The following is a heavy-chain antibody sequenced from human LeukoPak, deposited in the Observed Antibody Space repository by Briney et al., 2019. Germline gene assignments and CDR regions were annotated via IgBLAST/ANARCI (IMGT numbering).Heavy chain of an antibody. Sequence: SETLSLTCTVSAGSISSYYWSWIRQPAGKGLEWIGRIYTSGSTNYNPSLKSRVTMSVDTSKNQFSLKLSSVTAADTAVYYCARDDSARGVVVVPAALKWAFDIWGQGTMVTVSS. CDR2: IYTSGST. CDR3: ARDDSARGVVVVPAALKWAFDI. V-gene: IGHV4-4*07. D-gene: IGHD2-2*01. CDR1: AGSISSYY. J-gene: IGHJ3*02.